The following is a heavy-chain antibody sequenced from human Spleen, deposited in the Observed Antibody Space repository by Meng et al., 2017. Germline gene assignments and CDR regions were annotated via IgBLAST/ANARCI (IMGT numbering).Heavy chain of an antibody. CDR3: ARVAGGSGYYYDY. J-gene: IGHJ4*02. V-gene: IGHV3-73*01. Sequence: GESLKISCAASGFTFSGSAMHWVRQASGKGLEWVGRIRTKANSYATAYAASVKGRFTISRDDSKNTTYLQMNSLITEDTAVYYCARVAGGSGYYYDYWGQGTLVTVSS. CDR1: GFTFSGSA. D-gene: IGHD3-22*01. CDR2: IRTKANSYAT.